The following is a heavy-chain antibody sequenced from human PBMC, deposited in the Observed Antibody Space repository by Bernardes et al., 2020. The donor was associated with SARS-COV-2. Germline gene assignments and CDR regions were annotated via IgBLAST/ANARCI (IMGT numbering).Heavy chain of an antibody. Sequence: ETLSLTCTVSGGSISGFYWSWIRQPPGKGLEWIGYIYYSGTTNYNPPLKSRVTISVDTSKSQFSLKLSSVTAADTAVYYCAREGARNYDILTGYTRPYYFDYWGQGTLVTVSS. J-gene: IGHJ4*02. CDR2: IYYSGTT. V-gene: IGHV4-59*01. CDR1: GGSISGFY. CDR3: AREGARNYDILTGYTRPYYFDY. D-gene: IGHD3-9*01.